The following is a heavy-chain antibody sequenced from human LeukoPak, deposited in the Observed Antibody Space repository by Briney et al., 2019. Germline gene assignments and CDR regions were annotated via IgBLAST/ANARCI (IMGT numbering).Heavy chain of an antibody. CDR3: SRENRPFCPFAY. J-gene: IGHJ4*02. CDR1: GGSIDITNY. Sequence: PPGTLSLTCGVSGGSIDITNYWSWVRQAPGKGLEWIGEISHDGTTNYNPSLRSRVAMSLDRANNQFSPSLTSVTAADTAVYYCSRENRPFCPFAYWGQGVLVTVSS. CDR2: ISHDGTT. V-gene: IGHV4-4*03. D-gene: IGHD2/OR15-2a*01.